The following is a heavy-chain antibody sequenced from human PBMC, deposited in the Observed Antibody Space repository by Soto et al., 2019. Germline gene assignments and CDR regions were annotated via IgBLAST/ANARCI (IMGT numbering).Heavy chain of an antibody. CDR1: GYTFTDYY. D-gene: IGHD1-1*01. V-gene: IGHV1-2*02. Sequence: QVQLVQSGAEVKKPGASVKVSCKASGYTFTDYYMDWVRQASGQGFVWMGWISPNSGGTKYAQNFQGRVTMTRDTSISTAYMELSRLTSDDTAVYYCARGLRGGTGESGPDRGQGTLVSVSS. J-gene: IGHJ4*02. CDR2: ISPNSGGT. CDR3: ARGLRGGTGESGPD.